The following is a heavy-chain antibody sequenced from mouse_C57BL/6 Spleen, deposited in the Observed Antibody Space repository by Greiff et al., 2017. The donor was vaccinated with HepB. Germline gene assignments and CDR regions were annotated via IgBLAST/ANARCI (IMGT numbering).Heavy chain of an antibody. CDR2: IHPNSGST. D-gene: IGHD4-1*01. V-gene: IGHV1-64*01. CDR1: GYTFTSYW. Sequence: VKLQQPGAELVKPGASVKLSCKASGYTFTSYWMHWVKQRPGQGLEWIGMIHPNSGSTNYNEKFKSKTTLTVDKSSSTAYMQLSSLTSEDSAVYYCARTAGTDYWGQGTTLTVSS. CDR3: ARTAGTDY. J-gene: IGHJ2*01.